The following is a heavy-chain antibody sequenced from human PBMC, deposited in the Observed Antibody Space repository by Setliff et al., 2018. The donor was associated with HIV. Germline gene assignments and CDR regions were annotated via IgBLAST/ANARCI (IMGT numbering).Heavy chain of an antibody. CDR1: GGSLSGHY. CDR2: IYYSGST. CDR3: ARGEDNYFYYMDV. J-gene: IGHJ6*03. Sequence: SETLSLTCAVYGGSLSGHYWSWIRQPPGKGLEWIGYIYYSGSTYYNPSLKSRVIISVDTSKNHFSLKLASVTAADTAVYYCARGEDNYFYYMDVWGKGTTVTVSS. V-gene: IGHV4-34*09.